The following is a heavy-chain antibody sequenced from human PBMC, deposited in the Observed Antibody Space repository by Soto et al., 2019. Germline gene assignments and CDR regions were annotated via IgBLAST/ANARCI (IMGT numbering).Heavy chain of an antibody. CDR3: ERERGGGNYYYYGMDV. V-gene: IGHV3-33*01. Sequence: GSLRLSCAASGFTFSSYGMHWVRQAPGKGLEWVAVIWYDGSNTYYADSVKGRFTISRDNSKNTLYLQMNSLRAEDTAVYYCERERGGGNYYYYGMDVWGQGTTVTVSS. J-gene: IGHJ6*02. CDR2: IWYDGSNT. D-gene: IGHD1-26*01. CDR1: GFTFSSYG.